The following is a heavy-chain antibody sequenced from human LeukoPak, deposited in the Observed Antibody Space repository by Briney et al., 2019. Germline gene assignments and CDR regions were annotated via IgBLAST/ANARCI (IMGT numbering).Heavy chain of an antibody. CDR2: ISGSGGST. CDR1: GFTFSSYA. CDR3: AKDEGYYGSGSYPDY. D-gene: IGHD3-10*01. V-gene: IGHV3-23*01. Sequence: GGSLRLSCAASGFTFSSYAMSWVRQAPGEGLEWVSAISGSGGSTYYADSVKGRFTISRDTSKDTLYLQMNSLRAEDTAVYYCAKDEGYYGSGSYPDYWGQGPLVTVSS. J-gene: IGHJ4*02.